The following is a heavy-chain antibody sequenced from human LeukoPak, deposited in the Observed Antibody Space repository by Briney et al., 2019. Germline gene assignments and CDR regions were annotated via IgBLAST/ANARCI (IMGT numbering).Heavy chain of an antibody. CDR3: VRAGVAGGLDY. CDR2: INSDVSTI. D-gene: IGHD6-19*01. Sequence: GGSLRLSCAASGFTFSTYWMHCVRQTPGKGLVWVSHINSDVSTITYADSVKGRFTISRDNAKNTLYLEMNSLRAEDTAVYYCVRAGVAGGLDYWGQGTLVTVSS. J-gene: IGHJ4*02. V-gene: IGHV3-74*01. CDR1: GFTFSTYW.